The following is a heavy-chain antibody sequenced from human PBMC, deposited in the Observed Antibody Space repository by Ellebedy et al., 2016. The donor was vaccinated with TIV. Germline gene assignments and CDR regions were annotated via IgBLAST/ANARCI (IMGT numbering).Heavy chain of an antibody. Sequence: SATLSLTXAVYGGSFSGYYWSWIRQPPGKGLEWIGEINHSGSTNYNPSLKSRVTISVDTSKNQFSLKLSSVTAADTAVYYCARGRVAWYDILTGYYNDNYFDYWGQGTLVTVSS. V-gene: IGHV4-34*01. CDR3: ARGRVAWYDILTGYYNDNYFDY. CDR1: GGSFSGYY. D-gene: IGHD3-9*01. CDR2: INHSGST. J-gene: IGHJ4*02.